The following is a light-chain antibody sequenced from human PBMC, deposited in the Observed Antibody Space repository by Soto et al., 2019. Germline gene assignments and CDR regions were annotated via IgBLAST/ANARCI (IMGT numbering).Light chain of an antibody. CDR2: EVT. J-gene: IGLJ1*01. Sequence: QSALTQPPSASGSPGQSVTFSCTGTSSDIGDYNYVSWYQQHPGKAPKLMIYEVTKRLSGVPDRFSGSKSGNTASLTVSGLQADDEADYYCSSYRSSTTFVFGTGTKVTVL. CDR3: SSYRSSTTFV. CDR1: SSDIGDYNY. V-gene: IGLV2-8*01.